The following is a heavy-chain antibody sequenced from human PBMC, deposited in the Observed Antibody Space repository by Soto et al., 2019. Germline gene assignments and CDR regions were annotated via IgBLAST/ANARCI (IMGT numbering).Heavy chain of an antibody. CDR1: GFTCNIYA. CDR2: ISFDGTKK. J-gene: IGHJ6*02. Sequence: GWSLRLSCAASGFTCNIYALHWVRQAPGKGLEWVAVISFDGTKKYYSDSVKGRFTISRDNLKNTLYLQMNNLRVEDAALFFCAREDDYGYSYINYGLDVWGQGTTVTVSS. V-gene: IGHV3-30-3*01. D-gene: IGHD4-17*01. CDR3: AREDDYGYSYINYGLDV.